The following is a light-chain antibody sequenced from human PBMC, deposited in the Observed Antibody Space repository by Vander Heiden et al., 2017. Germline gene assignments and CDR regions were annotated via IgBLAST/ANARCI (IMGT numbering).Light chain of an antibody. CDR1: EAIRNN. V-gene: IGKV1-17*01. CDR3: LQYHSYPLT. Sequence: DIRVTQSPSSLSASVGDRVTITCRASEAIRNNLGWYQQKPGQAPQRLIYAAASLQSGVPSRFSGRGSVTEFTLTISSVQPEDSATYYCLQYHSYPLTFGGGTKVEIK. J-gene: IGKJ4*01. CDR2: AAA.